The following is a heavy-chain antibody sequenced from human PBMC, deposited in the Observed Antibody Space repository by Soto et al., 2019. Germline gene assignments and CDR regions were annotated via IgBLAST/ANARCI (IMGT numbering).Heavy chain of an antibody. J-gene: IGHJ6*02. CDR1: GGTFSSYA. CDR3: ASRAGDCYGSGSPRDYYYSRMDV. V-gene: IGHV1-69*12. CDR2: IIPIFGTA. Sequence: QVQLVQSGAEVKKPGSSVKVSCKASGGTFSSYAISWVRQAPGQGLEWMGGIIPIFGTANYAQKFQGRVTITADESTRTAGMELGSSRSDDTAAYYWASRAGDCYGSGSPRDYYYSRMDVWGQGTTVTVSS. D-gene: IGHD3-10*01.